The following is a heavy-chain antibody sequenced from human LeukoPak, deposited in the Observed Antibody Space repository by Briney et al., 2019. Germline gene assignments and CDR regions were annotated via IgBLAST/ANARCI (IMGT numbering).Heavy chain of an antibody. Sequence: SETLSLTCTVSGGSISSSSYYWGWIRQPPGKGLEWIGSIYYSGSTYYNPSLKSRVTISVDTSKNQFSLKLSSVTAADTAVYYCARSVEGIMITFGGVIGQSGGSWFDPWGQGTLVTVSS. CDR3: ARSVEGIMITFGGVIGQSGGSWFDP. CDR1: GGSISSSSYY. D-gene: IGHD3-16*02. V-gene: IGHV4-39*07. J-gene: IGHJ5*02. CDR2: IYYSGST.